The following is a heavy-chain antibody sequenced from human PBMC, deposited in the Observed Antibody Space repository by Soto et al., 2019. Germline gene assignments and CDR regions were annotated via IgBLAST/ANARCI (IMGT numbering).Heavy chain of an antibody. CDR2: ISSSSYI. CDR1: GFTFSSYS. J-gene: IGHJ4*02. V-gene: IGHV3-21*01. CDR3: TRDQPGYSYGYGLGY. Sequence: EVQLVESGGGLVKPGGSLRLSCAASGFTFSSYSMNWVRQAPGKGLEWVSSISSSSYIYYADSVKGRFTISRDNAKNSLYLQMNSLRAADTAVYYCTRDQPGYSYGYGLGYWGQGTLVTVSS. D-gene: IGHD5-18*01.